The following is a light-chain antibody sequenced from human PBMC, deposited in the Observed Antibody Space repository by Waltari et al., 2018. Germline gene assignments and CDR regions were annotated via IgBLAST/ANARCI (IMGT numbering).Light chain of an antibody. Sequence: FSSANNRNYLVWYQEKPGQPPKLLISWASTREFGVPDRFSGSGSGTDCTLTIGCLQAEDVALYYCQQCYTFPYTFGQGTKLELK. CDR1: FSSANNRNY. V-gene: IGKV4-1*01. CDR2: WAS. J-gene: IGKJ2*01. CDR3: QQCYTFPYT.